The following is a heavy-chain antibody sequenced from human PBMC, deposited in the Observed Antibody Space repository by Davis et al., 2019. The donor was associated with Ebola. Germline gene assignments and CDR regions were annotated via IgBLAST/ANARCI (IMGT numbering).Heavy chain of an antibody. V-gene: IGHV1-69*05. D-gene: IGHD3-3*01. Sequence: SVKVSCKASGGTFSSYAISWVRQAPGQGLEWMGGIITIFGTANYAQKFQGRVTITTDDSTSTAYMGLISLRSEDTAVYYCAKGFGVVDHNWFDPWGQGTLVTVSS. CDR2: IITIFGTA. CDR3: AKGFGVVDHNWFDP. CDR1: GGTFSSYA. J-gene: IGHJ5*02.